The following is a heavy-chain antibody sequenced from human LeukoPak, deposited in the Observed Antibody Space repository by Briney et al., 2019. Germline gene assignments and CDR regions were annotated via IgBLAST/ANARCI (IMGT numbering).Heavy chain of an antibody. CDR1: GYTFTSYG. CDR3: ARDLWVVVPAAPTGDDDAFDI. J-gene: IGHJ3*02. Sequence: ASVKVSCKASGYTFTSYGISWVRQAPGQGLEWMGRSSAYNGNTNYAQKLQGRVTMTTDTSTSTAYMELRSLRSDDTAVYYCARDLWVVVPAAPTGDDDAFDIWGQGTMVTVSS. D-gene: IGHD2-2*01. CDR2: SSAYNGNT. V-gene: IGHV1-18*01.